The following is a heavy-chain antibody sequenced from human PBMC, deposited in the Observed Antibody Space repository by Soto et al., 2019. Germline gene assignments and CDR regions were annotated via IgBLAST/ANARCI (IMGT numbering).Heavy chain of an antibody. V-gene: IGHV4-34*01. D-gene: IGHD2-15*01. Sequence: QVQLQQWGAGLLKPSETLSLTCAVYGGSFSGYYWSWIRQPPGKGLEWIGEINHSGSTNYNPSLKSRVTISVDTSKNQFSLKLSSVTDADTAVYYCAMGPELYCSGGSCYSVFLSSFDSWGQGTMVTVYS. CDR3: AMGPELYCSGGSCYSVFLSSFDS. CDR2: INHSGST. J-gene: IGHJ4*02. CDR1: GGSFSGYY.